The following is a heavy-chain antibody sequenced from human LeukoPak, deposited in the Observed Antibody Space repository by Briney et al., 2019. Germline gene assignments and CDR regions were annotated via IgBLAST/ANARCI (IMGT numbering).Heavy chain of an antibody. CDR3: AKDGRTCGGDCYPHDAFDI. V-gene: IGHV3-23*01. J-gene: IGHJ3*02. D-gene: IGHD2-21*02. Sequence: GGSLRLSCAASGFTFSSYAMSWVRQAPGKGLEWVSAISGSGGSTYYADSVKGRFTISRDNSKNTLYLQMNSLRAEDTAVYYCAKDGRTCGGDCYPHDAFDIWGQGTMVTVSS. CDR2: ISGSGGST. CDR1: GFTFSSYA.